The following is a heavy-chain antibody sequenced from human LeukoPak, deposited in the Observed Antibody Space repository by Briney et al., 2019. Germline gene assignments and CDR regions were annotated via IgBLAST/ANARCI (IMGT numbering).Heavy chain of an antibody. V-gene: IGHV3-30*18. D-gene: IGHD6-13*01. J-gene: IGHJ4*02. Sequence: PGGSQTLSCAASGFTFSSYGMHWVRQAPGKGLEWVAVISFDGSNKYYSDSVKGRFTISRDNSKNTLYLQMNSLRAEDTAVYYCAKSRYSSSWYIDYWGQGNLVSVSS. CDR3: AKSRYSSSWYIDY. CDR1: GFTFSSYG. CDR2: ISFDGSNK.